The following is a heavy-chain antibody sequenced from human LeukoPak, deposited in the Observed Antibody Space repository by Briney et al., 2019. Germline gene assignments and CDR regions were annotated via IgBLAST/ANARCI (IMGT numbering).Heavy chain of an antibody. CDR2: IGSSSGYT. J-gene: IGHJ4*02. V-gene: IGHV3-23*01. Sequence: PGGSLRLSCAASGFTFSSQAMSWVCQAPGKGLEWVSAIGSSSGYTYYADSVKGRFTISRDNFKKTLYLDMDNLRVEDTAVYYCAKKTHWGPGTLVTVSS. CDR1: GFTFSSQA. CDR3: AKKTH.